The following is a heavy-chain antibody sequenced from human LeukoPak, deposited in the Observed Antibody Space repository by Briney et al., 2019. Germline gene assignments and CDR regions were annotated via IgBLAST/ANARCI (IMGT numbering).Heavy chain of an antibody. Sequence: GRSLRLSCAASGFTFSSYFMHWVRQAPGKGLEWVAVIASDGSQTFYVESVKGRFSISRDNSKNTLYLQMNSLRAKDTAVYFCAREGQDTIVHSGAFDIWGQGTMVIVSS. CDR3: AREGQDTIVHSGAFDI. CDR2: IASDGSQT. CDR1: GFTFSSYF. V-gene: IGHV3-30-3*01. D-gene: IGHD3-10*01. J-gene: IGHJ3*02.